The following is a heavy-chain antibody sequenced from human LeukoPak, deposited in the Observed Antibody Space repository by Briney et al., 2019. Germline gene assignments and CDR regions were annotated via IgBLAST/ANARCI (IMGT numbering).Heavy chain of an antibody. V-gene: IGHV1-46*01. Sequence: ASVTVSCKASGYTFTGYYMHWVRQAPGQGLEWMGIINPSGGSTSYAQKFQGRVTMTRDTSTSTVYMELSSLRSEDTAVYYCARAYDYVWGSYLQPAEYFQHWGQGTLVTVSS. CDR3: ARAYDYVWGSYLQPAEYFQH. D-gene: IGHD3-16*02. CDR1: GYTFTGYY. CDR2: INPSGGST. J-gene: IGHJ1*01.